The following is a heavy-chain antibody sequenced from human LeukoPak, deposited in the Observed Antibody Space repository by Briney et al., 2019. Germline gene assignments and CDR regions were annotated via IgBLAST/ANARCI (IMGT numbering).Heavy chain of an antibody. D-gene: IGHD2-2*01. CDR1: GGSISSYY. Sequence: HPSETLSLTCTVSGGSISSYYWSWIRQPAGKGLEWIGGIYTSGSTKYNPSLKSRVSMSVDTSKNQLSLKLSSVTAADTAVYYCARGSRSRKDIVVVLDYWGQGTLVTVSS. CDR3: ARGSRSRKDIVVVLDY. CDR2: IYTSGST. V-gene: IGHV4-4*07. J-gene: IGHJ4*02.